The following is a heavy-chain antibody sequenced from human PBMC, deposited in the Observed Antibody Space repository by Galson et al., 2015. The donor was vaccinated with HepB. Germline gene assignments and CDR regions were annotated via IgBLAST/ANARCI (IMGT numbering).Heavy chain of an antibody. CDR3: ARERYSFGYSAGFDF. CDR2: ITTYNGNT. Sequence: CKASGYTFTTYGISWVRQAPGQGLEWLGWITTYNGNTNYAQSFQGRVTMTTDKSTSTAYMELRSLRSDDTAVYYRARERYSFGYSAGFDFWGQGTLVTVSS. V-gene: IGHV1-18*04. D-gene: IGHD5-18*01. CDR1: GYTFTTYG. J-gene: IGHJ4*02.